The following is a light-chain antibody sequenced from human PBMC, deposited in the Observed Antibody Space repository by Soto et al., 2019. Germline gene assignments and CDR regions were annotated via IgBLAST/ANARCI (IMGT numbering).Light chain of an antibody. CDR1: QTISTW. J-gene: IGKJ1*01. CDR2: DAT. Sequence: DIQVTQSPPTLSASVGDRVTITCRASQTISTWMAWYQQKPGKAPKLLVYDATSLESGVSSRFSGSGSGTDFTLTISSLQPEDFATYYCQQSYSTPWTFGQGTKGDIK. V-gene: IGKV1-39*01. CDR3: QQSYSTPWT.